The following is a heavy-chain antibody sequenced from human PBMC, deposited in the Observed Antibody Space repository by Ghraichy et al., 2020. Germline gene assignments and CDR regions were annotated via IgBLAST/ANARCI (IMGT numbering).Heavy chain of an antibody. CDR2: ISWDGGST. D-gene: IGHD3-16*01. V-gene: IGHV3-43*01. J-gene: IGHJ4*02. CDR3: AKDIELWGSNYFDY. Sequence: LSLTCAASGFTFDDYTMHWVRQAPGKGLEWVSLISWDGGSTYYADSVKGRFTISRDNSKNSLYLQMNSLRTEDTALYYCAKDIELWGSNYFDYWGQGTLVTVSS. CDR1: GFTFDDYT.